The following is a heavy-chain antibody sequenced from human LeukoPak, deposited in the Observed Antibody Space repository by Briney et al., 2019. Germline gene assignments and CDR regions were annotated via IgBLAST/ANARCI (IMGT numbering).Heavy chain of an antibody. V-gene: IGHV3-7*04. CDR1: KFTFSDYY. CDR2: MNQFGTEI. J-gene: IGHJ4*02. CDR3: ARGTYYYEF. Sequence: GGSLRLSCAASKFTFSDYYMMWVGQAPGKGPEWVAYMNQFGTEIKYLDSVKGRFTISRDNAKNSLYLWMTSLTADDTAVYYCARGTYYYEFWGQGTLVIVSS. D-gene: IGHD3/OR15-3a*01.